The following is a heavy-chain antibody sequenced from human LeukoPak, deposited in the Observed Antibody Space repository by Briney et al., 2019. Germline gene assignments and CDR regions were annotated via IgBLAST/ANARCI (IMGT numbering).Heavy chain of an antibody. V-gene: IGHV4-59*01. CDR2: FYNGGST. D-gene: IGHD3/OR15-3a*01. Sequence: SETLSLTCTVSGGSSSNNYWYWIRQSPGKGLERIGNFYNGGSTNYNPSLKSRVTISVDTSKNQFFLKLNSVTAADTAVYYCAKSHFWTGYPSDYWGQGILVTVSS. J-gene: IGHJ4*02. CDR3: AKSHFWTGYPSDY. CDR1: GGSSSNNY.